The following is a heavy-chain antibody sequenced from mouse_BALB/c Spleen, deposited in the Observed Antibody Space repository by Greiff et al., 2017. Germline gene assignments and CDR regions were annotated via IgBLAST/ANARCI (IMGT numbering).Heavy chain of an antibody. J-gene: IGHJ3*01. CDR1: GYTFTEYI. CDR2: FYPGSGSI. CDR3: ARHDDTTAPLAY. V-gene: IGHV1-62-2*01. D-gene: IGHD1-2*01. Sequence: VQVVESGAELVKPGASVKLSCKASGYTFTEYIIHWVKQRSGQGLEWIGWFYPGSGSIKYNEKFKDKATLTADKSSSTVYMELSRLTSEDSAVYFCARHDDTTAPLAYWGQGTLVTVSA.